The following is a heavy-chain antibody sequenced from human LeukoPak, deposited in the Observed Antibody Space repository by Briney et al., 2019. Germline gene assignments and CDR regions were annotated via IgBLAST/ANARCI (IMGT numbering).Heavy chain of an antibody. CDR3: ALPRRSGSYDFDY. CDR2: FDPEDGET. CDR1: GYTLTELS. D-gene: IGHD1-26*01. V-gene: IGHV1-24*01. J-gene: IGHJ4*02. Sequence: GASVKVSCKVSGYTLTELSMHWVRQAPGKGLEWMGGFDPEDGETIYAQKFQGRVTMTGDTSTDTAYMELSSLRSEDTAVYYCALPRRSGSYDFDYWGQGTLVTVSS.